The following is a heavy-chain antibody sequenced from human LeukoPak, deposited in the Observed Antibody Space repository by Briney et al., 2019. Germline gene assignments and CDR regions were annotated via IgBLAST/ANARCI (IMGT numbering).Heavy chain of an antibody. CDR1: GGSISSSSYY. CDR3: ARVEGPYYFDY. Sequence: SETLSLTCTVSGGSISSSSYYWGWIRQPPGEGLEWIGSIYYSGSTYYNPSLKSRVTVSVDTSKNQFSLKLSSVTAADTAVYYCARVEGPYYFDYWGQGALVTVSS. J-gene: IGHJ4*02. CDR2: IYYSGST. V-gene: IGHV4-39*07. D-gene: IGHD3-3*01.